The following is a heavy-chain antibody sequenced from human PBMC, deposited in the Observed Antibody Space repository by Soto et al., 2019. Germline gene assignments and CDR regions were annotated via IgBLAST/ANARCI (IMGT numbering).Heavy chain of an antibody. Sequence: QVQLVQSGAEVKKPGSSVKVSSKASGGTFSSYAISWVRQAPGQGLEWMGGIIPIFGTANYAQKFQGRVTITADESTSTAYMELSSLRSEDTAVYYCATFLNYQDSYYYYGMDVWGQGTTVTVSS. J-gene: IGHJ6*02. D-gene: IGHD1-7*01. V-gene: IGHV1-69*12. CDR3: ATFLNYQDSYYYYGMDV. CDR2: IIPIFGTA. CDR1: GGTFSSYA.